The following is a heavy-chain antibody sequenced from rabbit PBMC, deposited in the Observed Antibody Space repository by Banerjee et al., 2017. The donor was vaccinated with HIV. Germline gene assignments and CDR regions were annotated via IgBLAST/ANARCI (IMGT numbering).Heavy chain of an antibody. V-gene: IGHV1S47*01. CDR1: GIDFSGFG. J-gene: IGHJ4*01. CDR3: ARVNAGYANGGDGYFKL. CDR2: IYPGFDMT. Sequence: QEQLVESGGGLVTLGASLTLTCKASGIDFSGFGISWVRQAPGKGPEWIAYIYPGFDMTNYANSVKGRFTISSDNAQNTVFLQMTSLTASDTATYFCARVNAGYANGGDGYFKLWGPGTLVTVS. D-gene: IGHD6-1*01.